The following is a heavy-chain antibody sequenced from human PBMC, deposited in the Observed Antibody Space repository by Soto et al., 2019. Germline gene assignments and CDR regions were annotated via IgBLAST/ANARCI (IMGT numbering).Heavy chain of an antibody. J-gene: IGHJ5*02. Sequence: EVQLVESGGGLVQPGGSLRLSCAASGFTVSSDYMSWVRQAPGKGLEWVSVIYSGGSTYYADSVKGRFTISRHNSMNTLYLQMNSLRAEDTAVYYCARLGYSSGWLGWFDPWGQGTLVTVSS. D-gene: IGHD6-19*01. CDR1: GFTVSSDY. CDR2: IYSGGST. V-gene: IGHV3-53*04. CDR3: ARLGYSSGWLGWFDP.